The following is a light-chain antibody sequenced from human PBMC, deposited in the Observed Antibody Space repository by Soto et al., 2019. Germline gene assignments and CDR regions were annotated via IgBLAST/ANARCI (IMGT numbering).Light chain of an antibody. Sequence: QSALTQPASVSGSPGQSITISCTGTSSDVGGLNYVSWFQQYPGKAPKLIVYEVTNRPSGASNRFSGSKSGNTASLIISGLQAEDEADYYCSSYTSSSTSFGGGTKLTVL. V-gene: IGLV2-14*01. CDR2: EVT. CDR1: SSDVGGLNY. J-gene: IGLJ3*02. CDR3: SSYTSSSTS.